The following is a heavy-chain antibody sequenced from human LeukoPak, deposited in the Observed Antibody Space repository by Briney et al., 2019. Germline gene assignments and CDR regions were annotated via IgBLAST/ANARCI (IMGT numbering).Heavy chain of an antibody. D-gene: IGHD3-9*01. V-gene: IGHV1-2*02. J-gene: IGHJ5*02. Sequence: ASVKVSCKASGYTFTGYYMHLVRQAPGQGLEWMGWINPNSGGTNYAQKFQGRVTMSRDTSISTAYMELSRLRSDDTAVYYCARGPSGRYQNNNLFDPWGQGTLVTVYS. CDR3: ARGPSGRYQNNNLFDP. CDR2: INPNSGGT. CDR1: GYTFTGYY.